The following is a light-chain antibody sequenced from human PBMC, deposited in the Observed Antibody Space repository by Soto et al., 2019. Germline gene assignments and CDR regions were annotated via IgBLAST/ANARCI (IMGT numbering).Light chain of an antibody. Sequence: DVVMTQSPLSLPVTLGQPASISCRSSQSLAYSDGYTYLSWFQQGPGQPPRRLIYKVSKRDSGVPDRFSGSGSGTDFTLKISRVEPEDVGVYYGMQGTHWPFTFGPGTKVDIK. CDR3: MQGTHWPFT. J-gene: IGKJ3*01. CDR1: QSLAYSDGYTY. CDR2: KVS. V-gene: IGKV2-30*01.